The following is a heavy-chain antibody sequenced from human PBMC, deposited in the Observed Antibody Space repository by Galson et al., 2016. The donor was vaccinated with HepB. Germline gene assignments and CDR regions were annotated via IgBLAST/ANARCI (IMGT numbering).Heavy chain of an antibody. CDR3: AKDAYCRDATCAIAPGS. CDR2: ISSDGNNK. Sequence: SLRLSCAASGFSFSNFAMHWVRQAPGKGLEWVAVISSDGNNKHYADSAKGRFIISRDSSTTTLYLQMTSLRAEDTAVYYCAKDAYCRDATCAIAPGSWGQGSLLIVSS. J-gene: IGHJ5*02. CDR1: GFSFSNFA. D-gene: IGHD2-15*01. V-gene: IGHV3-30*18.